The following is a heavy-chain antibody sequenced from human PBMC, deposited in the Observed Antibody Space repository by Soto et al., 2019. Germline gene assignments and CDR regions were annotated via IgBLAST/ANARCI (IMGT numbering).Heavy chain of an antibody. Sequence: ASVKVSCKASGYTFTNYSINWVRQAPGQGLEWMGWISAYNGNTNYAQKFQDRVTMTTDTSTSTAYMELRSLRSDDTAVYYCARDAATLVVVVAGIENYFDLWGQGTLVTVSS. D-gene: IGHD2-15*01. V-gene: IGHV1-18*01. J-gene: IGHJ5*02. CDR3: ARDAATLVVVVAGIENYFDL. CDR1: GYTFTNYS. CDR2: ISAYNGNT.